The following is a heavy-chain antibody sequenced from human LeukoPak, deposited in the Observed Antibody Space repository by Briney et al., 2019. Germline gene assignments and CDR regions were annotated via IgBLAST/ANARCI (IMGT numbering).Heavy chain of an antibody. V-gene: IGHV3-7*01. CDR1: GFTFSNYW. D-gene: IGHD2/OR15-2a*01. CDR2: IKQDGSEK. J-gene: IGHJ4*02. CDR3: ARGLYGPFDY. Sequence: GGSLRLSCAASGFTFSNYWMSWVRQAPGKGLEWVANIKQDGSEKYYVDSVKGRFTISRDNAKKSLYLQMNSLRAEDTAVYYCARGLYGPFDYWGQGTLVTVSS.